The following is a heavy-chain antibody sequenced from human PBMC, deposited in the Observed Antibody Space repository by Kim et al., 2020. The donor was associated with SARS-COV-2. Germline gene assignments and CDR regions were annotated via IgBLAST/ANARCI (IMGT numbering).Heavy chain of an antibody. CDR1: GFTFSSYG. D-gene: IGHD3-10*01. CDR2: IWYDGSNK. J-gene: IGHJ5*02. V-gene: IGHV3-33*01. CDR3: ARERGSRHYYGSGSYYNEIWFDP. Sequence: GGSLRLSCAASGFTFSSYGMHWVRQAPGKGLEWVAVIWYDGSNKYYADSVKGRFTISRDNSKNTLYLQMNSLRAEDTAVYYCARERGSRHYYGSGSYYNEIWFDPWGQGTLAT.